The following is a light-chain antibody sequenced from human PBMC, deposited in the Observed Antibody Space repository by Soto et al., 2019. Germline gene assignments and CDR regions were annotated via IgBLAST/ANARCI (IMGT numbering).Light chain of an antibody. CDR3: KSYTTSDTYV. Sequence: QSVLTQPASVSGSPGQSITISCTGTSSDVGNYDFVSWYQQHPGKAPKLMIYDVSSRPSGVSNRFSGSKSDNTASLTISWLQAEDEADYYCKSYTTSDTYVFGTGSKVTVL. CDR1: SSDVGNYDF. V-gene: IGLV2-14*01. CDR2: DVS. J-gene: IGLJ1*01.